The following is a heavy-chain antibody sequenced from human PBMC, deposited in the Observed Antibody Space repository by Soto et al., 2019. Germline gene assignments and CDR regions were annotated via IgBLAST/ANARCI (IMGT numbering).Heavy chain of an antibody. J-gene: IGHJ6*03. CDR2: MNLNGGNT. Sequence: QVQLVQSGAEVKKPGASVKVSCKASGDTFTGDEITWVRQATGQGLEWMGWMNLNGGNTGYAQTFQGRVSMTGNPSISTAYMKLSSLRSEDTAVYYCARVPRGSRYFYYLDVWGKGTRVIVSS. CDR3: ARVPRGSRYFYYLDV. CDR1: GDTFTGDE. D-gene: IGHD3-16*01. V-gene: IGHV1-8*01.